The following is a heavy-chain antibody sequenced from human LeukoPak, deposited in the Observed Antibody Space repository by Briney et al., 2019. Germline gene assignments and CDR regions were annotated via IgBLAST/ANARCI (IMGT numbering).Heavy chain of an antibody. D-gene: IGHD6-13*01. J-gene: IGHJ4*02. CDR3: AREAVQYSSSWYYFDY. V-gene: IGHV3-21*01. CDR1: GFTFSTYS. Sequence: KPGGSLRLSCAASGFTFSTYSMNWVRQAPGKGLEWVSFISTSSSYIYYADSVKGRFTISRDNAKNSLYLQMNSLRADDTAVYYCAREAVQYSSSWYYFDYWGQGALVTVSS. CDR2: ISTSSSYI.